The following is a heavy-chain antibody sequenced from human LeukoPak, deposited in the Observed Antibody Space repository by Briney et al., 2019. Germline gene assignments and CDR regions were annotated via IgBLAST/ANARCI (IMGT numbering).Heavy chain of an antibody. J-gene: IGHJ3*02. V-gene: IGHV3-48*04. CDR1: GFTFSSYS. CDR3: ASPRAYSSSWYAFDI. Sequence: GGSLRLSCAASGFTFSSYSMNWVRQAPGKGLEWVSYISSSSSTIYYADSVKGRFTISRDNAKNSLYLQMNSLRAEDTAVYYCASPRAYSSSWYAFDIWGQGTMVTVSS. D-gene: IGHD6-13*01. CDR2: ISSSSSTI.